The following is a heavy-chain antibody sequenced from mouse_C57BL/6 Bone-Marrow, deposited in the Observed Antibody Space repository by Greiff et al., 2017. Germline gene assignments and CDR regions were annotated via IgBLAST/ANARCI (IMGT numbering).Heavy chain of an antibody. CDR1: GFNIKDDY. V-gene: IGHV14-4*01. CDR3: TTYYYGSSAADY. Sequence: EVKVVESGAELVRPGASVKLSCTASGFNIKDDYMHWVQQRPEQGLEWIGWIDPENGDTEYASKFQGKATITADTSSNTAYLQRSRLTSEDTADYDSTTYYYGSSAADYGGQGTTLTVSS. CDR2: IDPENGDT. J-gene: IGHJ2*01. D-gene: IGHD1-1*01.